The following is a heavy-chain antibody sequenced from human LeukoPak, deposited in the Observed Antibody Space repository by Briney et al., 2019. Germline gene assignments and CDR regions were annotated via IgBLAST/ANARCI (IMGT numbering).Heavy chain of an antibody. Sequence: SQTLSLTCAISGDRVSSNSAAWNWIRQSPSRGLEWLGRTYYRSDWYSDCAVSVKSRVSITPGTAKNQFSLQLNSVTPEDTAIYYCAREGSYFDYWGQGTLVTVSS. V-gene: IGHV6-1*01. CDR2: TYYRSDWYS. CDR1: GDRVSSNSAA. CDR3: AREGSYFDY. J-gene: IGHJ4*02.